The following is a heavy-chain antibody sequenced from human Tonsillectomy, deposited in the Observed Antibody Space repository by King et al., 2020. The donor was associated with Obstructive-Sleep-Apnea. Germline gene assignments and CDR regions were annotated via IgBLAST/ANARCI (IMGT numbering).Heavy chain of an antibody. J-gene: IGHJ4*02. CDR1: GGSFSGYY. Sequence: VQLQQWGAGLLKPSETLSLTCAVYGGSFSGYYWSWIRQPSGKGLEWIGEINHSGSTNYNPSLKSRVTISVDTSKNQFSLKLSSVTAADTAVYYCARVVAAWGYFDYWGRGTLVTVSS. CDR3: ARVVAAWGYFDY. CDR2: INHSGST. V-gene: IGHV4-34*01. D-gene: IGHD6-25*01.